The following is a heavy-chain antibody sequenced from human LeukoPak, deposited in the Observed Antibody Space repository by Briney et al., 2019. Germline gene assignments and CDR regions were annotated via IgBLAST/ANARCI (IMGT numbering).Heavy chain of an antibody. V-gene: IGHV3-53*01. CDR2: IYSGGST. D-gene: IGHD6-13*01. Sequence: GGSLRLSCAASGFTVSSNYMSWVRQAPGKGLKWVSVIYSGGSTYYADSVKGRFTISRDNSKNTLYLQMNSLRAEDTAVYYCAREVQQSHAFDIWGQGTMVTVSS. CDR1: GFTVSSNY. J-gene: IGHJ3*02. CDR3: AREVQQSHAFDI.